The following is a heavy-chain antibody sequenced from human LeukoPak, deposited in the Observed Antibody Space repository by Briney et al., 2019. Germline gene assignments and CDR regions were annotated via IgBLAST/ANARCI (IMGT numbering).Heavy chain of an antibody. Sequence: GRSLRLSCAASGFTFSSRAMHWVRQAPGKGLEWVAVISYDGSNKYYADSVKGRFTISRDNSKNTLYLQMNSLRAEDTAVYYCAMPDSWYSSGWSTRGYFDYWGQGTLVTVSS. CDR1: GFTFSSRA. D-gene: IGHD6-19*01. CDR3: AMPDSWYSSGWSTRGYFDY. J-gene: IGHJ4*02. CDR2: ISYDGSNK. V-gene: IGHV3-30-3*01.